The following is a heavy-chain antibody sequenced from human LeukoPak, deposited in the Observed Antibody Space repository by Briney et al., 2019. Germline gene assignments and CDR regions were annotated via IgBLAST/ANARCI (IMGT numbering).Heavy chain of an antibody. CDR3: ARGGSGNFYY. Sequence: GGSLRLSCAASAFTFSNYAMNWVSQAPEKGLEWVSGISASGGSTYYADSVKGRFTISRDNAKNTLYLQMTSLRAEDTAVYYCARGGSGNFYYWGQGTLVTVSS. V-gene: IGHV3-23*01. CDR2: ISASGGST. J-gene: IGHJ4*02. D-gene: IGHD1-26*01. CDR1: AFTFSNYA.